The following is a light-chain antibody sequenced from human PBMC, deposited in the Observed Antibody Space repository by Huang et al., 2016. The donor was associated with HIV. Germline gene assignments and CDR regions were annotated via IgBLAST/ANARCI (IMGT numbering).Light chain of an antibody. V-gene: IGKV3D-20*01. CDR1: QSVSSSY. J-gene: IGKJ5*01. CDR3: QQYGSSPIT. CDR2: DAS. Sequence: EIVLTQSPATLSLSPGERATLSCGASQSVSSSYLAWYQQKPGLAPTLLIYDASSRATGIRDRFSGSGYGTDFTLTISRLEPEDFAVYYCQQYGSSPITFGQGTRLEIK.